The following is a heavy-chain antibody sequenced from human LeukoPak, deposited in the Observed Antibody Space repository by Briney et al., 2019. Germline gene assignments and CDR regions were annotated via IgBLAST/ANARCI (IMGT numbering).Heavy chain of an antibody. CDR1: GGSISTTNYY. CDR3: ARHSGLRSPFDP. D-gene: IGHD3-3*01. J-gene: IGHJ5*02. V-gene: IGHV4-39*01. Sequence: PSETLSLTCTVSGGSISTTNYYWGWIRQPPGRDLEWIGSIYSSGNTYYNPSLESRVTISVDTSKNQLSLELTSATAADTSVYYCARHSGLRSPFDPWGQGTLVTVSS. CDR2: IYSSGNT.